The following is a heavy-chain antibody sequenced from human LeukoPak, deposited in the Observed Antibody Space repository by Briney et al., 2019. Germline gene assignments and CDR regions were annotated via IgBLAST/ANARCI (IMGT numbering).Heavy chain of an antibody. CDR2: VYYTGST. J-gene: IGHJ4*02. CDR3: ARHVGDYFDS. D-gene: IGHD1-26*01. Sequence: SETLSLICSVSGGSVDTFYWTWIRQPPGKGLDWLGHVYYTGSTNYNSSLQDRISISIDMSKNQFSLTLTSVTAADTAFYYCARHVGDYFDSWGQGILVTVSS. CDR1: GGSVDTFY. V-gene: IGHV4-59*08.